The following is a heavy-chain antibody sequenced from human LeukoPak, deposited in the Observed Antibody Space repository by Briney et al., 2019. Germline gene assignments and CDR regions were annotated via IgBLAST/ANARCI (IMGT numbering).Heavy chain of an antibody. CDR2: ISYSGST. CDR3: ARKRYDDPYFFDY. Sequence: PSETLSLTCTFSGASISVHYWSWVRQPPGKGLEWIGYISYSGSTNYNPSLRSRVTISVDTSKNQFSLKLNSVTAADTAVYYCARKRYDDPYFFDYWGQGTLVTVSS. V-gene: IGHV4-59*08. CDR1: GASISVHY. D-gene: IGHD3-22*01. J-gene: IGHJ4*02.